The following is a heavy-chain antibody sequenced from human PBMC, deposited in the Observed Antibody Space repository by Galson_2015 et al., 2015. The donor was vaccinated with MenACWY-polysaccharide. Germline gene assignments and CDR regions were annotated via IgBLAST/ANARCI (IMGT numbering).Heavy chain of an antibody. V-gene: IGHV4-34*01. Sequence: SETLSLTCAVYGGSFSGYYWSWIRQPPGKGLEWIGEMNHSGSTNCNPSLKSRVTIPVDTSKNQFSLRLTSVTAADTAVYYCARGVGARSRFGLWGQGTLVSVSS. CDR2: MNHSGST. CDR3: ARGVGARSRFGL. J-gene: IGHJ5*02. D-gene: IGHD1-26*01. CDR1: GGSFSGYY.